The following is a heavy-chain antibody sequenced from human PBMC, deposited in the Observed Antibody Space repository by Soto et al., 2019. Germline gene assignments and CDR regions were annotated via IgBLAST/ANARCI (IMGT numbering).Heavy chain of an antibody. CDR2: ISVDGGST. CDR1: GFTFSTYV. J-gene: IGHJ1*01. Sequence: QVQLVESGGGVVQPGRSLRLSCIASGFTFSTYVMHWVRQAPGEGLEWVAGISVDGGSTHYTDSVKGRFTISGDNAKNTAYFQMDRMPVEETTVYYCAREDESRGHVGTFKHWGQGTLVTVSS. CDR3: AREDESRGHVGTFKH. V-gene: IGHV3-30*14. D-gene: IGHD3-22*01.